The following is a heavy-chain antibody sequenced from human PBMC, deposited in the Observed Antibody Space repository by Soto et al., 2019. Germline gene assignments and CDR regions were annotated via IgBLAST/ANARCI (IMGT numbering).Heavy chain of an antibody. CDR2: INAGNGNT. J-gene: IGHJ4*02. D-gene: IGHD6-19*01. V-gene: IGHV1-3*01. Sequence: GASVKVSCKASGYTFTSYAMHWVRQAPGQRLEWMGWINAGNGNTKYSQKFQGRVTITRDTSASTAYMELSSLRSEDTAVYYCARQWLDSYYFDYWGQGTLVTVSS. CDR3: ARQWLDSYYFDY. CDR1: GYTFTSYA.